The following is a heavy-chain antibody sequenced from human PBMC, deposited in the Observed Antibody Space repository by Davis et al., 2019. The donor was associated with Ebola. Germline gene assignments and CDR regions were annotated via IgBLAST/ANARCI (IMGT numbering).Heavy chain of an antibody. J-gene: IGHJ6*02. D-gene: IGHD2-2*01. CDR1: GGSISSYY. V-gene: IGHV4-59*08. CDR2: IHYSGST. Sequence: MPSETLSLTCTVSGGSISSYYWSWIRQPPGKGLEWIGYIHYSGSTNYNPSLKSRVTISVDTSKNQFSLKLSSVTAADTAVYYCARLVGYCSSTSCWYYGMDVWGQGTTVTVSS. CDR3: ARLVGYCSSTSCWYYGMDV.